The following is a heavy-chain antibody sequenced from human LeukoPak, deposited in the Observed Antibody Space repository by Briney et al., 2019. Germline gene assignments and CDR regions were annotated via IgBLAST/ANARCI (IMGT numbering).Heavy chain of an antibody. CDR2: IYYSGST. D-gene: IGHD3-10*01. Sequence: SETLSLTCTVSGGSISSSSYYWGWIRQPPGKGLEWIGSIYYSGSTYYNPSLKSRVTISVDTSKNQFSLKLSSVTAADTAVYYCAGGRITMVRGAYSVWGKGTTVTISS. CDR1: GGSISSSSYY. CDR3: AGGRITMVRGAYSV. J-gene: IGHJ6*04. V-gene: IGHV4-39*01.